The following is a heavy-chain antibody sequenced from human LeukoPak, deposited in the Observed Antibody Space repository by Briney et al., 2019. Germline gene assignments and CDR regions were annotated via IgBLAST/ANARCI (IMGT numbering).Heavy chain of an antibody. V-gene: IGHV4-31*03. J-gene: IGHJ5*02. CDR3: ARVRVVPVANWFDP. CDR2: IYYGGST. CDR1: GGSISSGGYY. Sequence: SQTLSLTCTVSGGSISSGGYYWSWIRQHPGKGLEWIGYIYYGGSTYYNPSLKSRVTISVDTSKNQFSLKLSSVTAADTAVYYCARVRVVPVANWFDPWGQGTLVTVSS. D-gene: IGHD2-2*01.